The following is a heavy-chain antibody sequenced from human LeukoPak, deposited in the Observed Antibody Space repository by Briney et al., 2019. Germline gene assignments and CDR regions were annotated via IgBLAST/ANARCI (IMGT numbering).Heavy chain of an antibody. D-gene: IGHD2-15*01. CDR1: GFTFGDYA. Sequence: GGSLRLSCTASGFTFGDYAMSWVRQAPGKGLEWVGFIRSKAYGGTTEYAASVKGRFNISRDDSKSIAYLQMNSLKTEDTAVYYCTRGSIVVVVAATLGEIDYWGQGTLVTVSS. CDR3: TRGSIVVVVAATLGEIDY. V-gene: IGHV3-49*04. CDR2: IRSKAYGGTT. J-gene: IGHJ4*02.